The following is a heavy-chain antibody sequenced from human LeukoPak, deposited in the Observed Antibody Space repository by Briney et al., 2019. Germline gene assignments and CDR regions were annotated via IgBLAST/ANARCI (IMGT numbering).Heavy chain of an antibody. V-gene: IGHV4-30-4*01. D-gene: IGHD2-15*01. CDR2: IYYSGST. CDR3: ARDNCSGGSCYSNFDY. J-gene: IGHJ4*02. CDR1: GYSISSGYY. Sequence: SETLSLTCTVSGYSISSGYYWSWIRQPPGKGLEWIGYIYYSGSTYYNPSLKSRVTISVDKSKNQFSLKLSSVTAADTAVYYCARDNCSGGSCYSNFDYWGQGTLVTVSS.